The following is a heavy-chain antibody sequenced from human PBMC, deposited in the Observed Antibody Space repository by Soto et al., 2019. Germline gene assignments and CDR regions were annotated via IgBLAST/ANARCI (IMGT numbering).Heavy chain of an antibody. D-gene: IGHD6-13*01. CDR2: FEPEDGET. CDR3: ACSSYYCYGMDV. CDR1: GYTFSELS. Sequence: APVKVSCKVAGYTFSELSMHWVRQAPGKGLEWMGGFEPEDGETIYAQKFQGRVTMTEDTSTDTAYMELSSLRYEDAAVYYCACSSYYCYGMDVWGQGTTVTGSS. J-gene: IGHJ6*02. V-gene: IGHV1-24*01.